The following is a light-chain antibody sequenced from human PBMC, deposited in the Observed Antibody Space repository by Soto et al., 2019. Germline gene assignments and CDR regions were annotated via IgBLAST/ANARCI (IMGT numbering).Light chain of an antibody. J-gene: IGKJ5*01. Sequence: EIVMTQSPATLSVSPGEGATLSCRASQSISSNLAWYHQKPGQAPRLLIYGASTRAAGLPARVSGSGSGTEFTLTISSLQSEDFAVYYGQQYDKWPITFGQGTRLEIK. CDR3: QQYDKWPIT. CDR1: QSISSN. CDR2: GAS. V-gene: IGKV3-15*01.